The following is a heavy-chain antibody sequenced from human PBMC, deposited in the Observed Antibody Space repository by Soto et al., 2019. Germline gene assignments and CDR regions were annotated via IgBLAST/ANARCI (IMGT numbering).Heavy chain of an antibody. Sequence: EAQLVESGGGLVQPGGSLKLSCTASEITLNIYWMHWIRQAPGKGLVWVSRINPESTTLTYADSVTGRFTISRDSAKNTLYLQMNGLSAEDTAIYYCTKDTFGAWDALCQGTLVTVS. CDR3: TKDTFGAWDA. V-gene: IGHV3-74*01. D-gene: IGHD3-10*01. CDR1: EITLNIYW. J-gene: IGHJ5*02. CDR2: INPESTTL.